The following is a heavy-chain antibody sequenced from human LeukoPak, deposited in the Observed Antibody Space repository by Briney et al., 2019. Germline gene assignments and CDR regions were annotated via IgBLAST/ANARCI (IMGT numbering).Heavy chain of an antibody. CDR3: ARVQAILQSFDY. D-gene: IGHD3-3*01. CDR1: GFTVNSAY. CDR2: IYTGGDT. Sequence: GGSLRLSCAASGFTVNSAYMTWVRLAPGKGLEWVSVIYTGGDTYYADSVKGRFTISRDNSKNTVYLQMNSLRAEDTAVYYCARVQAILQSFDYWGQGTLVTVSS. V-gene: IGHV3-66*01. J-gene: IGHJ4*02.